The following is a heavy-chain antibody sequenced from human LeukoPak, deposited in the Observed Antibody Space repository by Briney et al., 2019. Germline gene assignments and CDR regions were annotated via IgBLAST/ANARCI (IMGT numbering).Heavy chain of an antibody. CDR3: AREYSSGWYYFDY. D-gene: IGHD6-19*01. J-gene: IGHJ4*02. Sequence: SETLSLTCTVSGGSIRSSSYYWGWIRQPPGKGLEWIGSIYYSGSTYYNPSLKSRVTISVDTSKNQLSLKLSSVTAADTAVYYCAREYSSGWYYFDYWGQGTLVTVSS. V-gene: IGHV4-39*01. CDR2: IYYSGST. CDR1: GGSIRSSSYY.